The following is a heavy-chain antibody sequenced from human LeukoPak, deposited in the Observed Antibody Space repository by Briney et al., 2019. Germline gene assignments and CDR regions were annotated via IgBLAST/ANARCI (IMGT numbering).Heavy chain of an antibody. CDR1: GFTFSRYA. J-gene: IGHJ4*02. CDR3: ARDWNYDSSQDY. Sequence: GGSLRLSCVASGFTFSRYAMSWVRQAPGKGLEWVSAVSGSGDGSAGITYYADSVKGRFTISRDNSKNTLFLQMNSLRAEDTAVYYCARDWNYDSSQDYWGQGTLVTVSS. D-gene: IGHD3-22*01. CDR2: VSGSGDGSAGIT. V-gene: IGHV3-23*01.